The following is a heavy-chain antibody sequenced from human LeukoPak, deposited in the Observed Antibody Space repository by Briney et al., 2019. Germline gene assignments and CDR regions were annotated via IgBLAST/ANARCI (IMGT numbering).Heavy chain of an antibody. J-gene: IGHJ6*03. V-gene: IGHV4-4*07. CDR3: ARIFDKDV. CDR2: ILTTGTT. CDR1: GGSIRGHY. Sequence: SQTLSLTRSVSGGSIRGHYWSSIRHPAGKGLEWIGRILTTGTTHYNPSLQSRVPMSVDTSKNLFSLRLSSVTAADTAVYYCARIFDKDVWGKGTTVTVSS.